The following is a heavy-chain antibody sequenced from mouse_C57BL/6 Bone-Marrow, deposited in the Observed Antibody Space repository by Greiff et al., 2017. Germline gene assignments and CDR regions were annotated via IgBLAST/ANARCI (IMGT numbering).Heavy chain of an antibody. J-gene: IGHJ2*01. CDR3: ARDTYYFDY. CDR1: GYTFTSYW. CDR2: IDPSDSYT. D-gene: IGHD2-10*02. Sequence: QVQLQQPGAELVMPGASVKLSCKASGYTFTSYWMHWVKQRPGQGLEWIGEIDPSDSYTNYNQKFKGKSTLTVDNSSRPAYMQLSSLTSEDSAVYYCARDTYYFDYWGQGTTLTVSS. V-gene: IGHV1-69*01.